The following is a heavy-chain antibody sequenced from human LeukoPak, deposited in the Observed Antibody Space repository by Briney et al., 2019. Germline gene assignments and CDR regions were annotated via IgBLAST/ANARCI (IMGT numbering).Heavy chain of an antibody. CDR3: ARTPGYSSGWGGDY. CDR1: GGSFSDSY. J-gene: IGHJ4*02. D-gene: IGHD6-19*01. V-gene: IGHV4-34*01. CDR2: INHSGST. Sequence: PSETLSLTCAVYGGSFSDSYWSWIRQPPGKGLEWIGEINHSGSTNYNPSLKSRVTISVDTSKNQFSLKLSSVTAADTAVYYCARTPGYSSGWGGDYWGQGTLVTVSS.